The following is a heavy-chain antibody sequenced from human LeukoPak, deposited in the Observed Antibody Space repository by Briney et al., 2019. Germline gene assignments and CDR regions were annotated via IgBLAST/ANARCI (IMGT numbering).Heavy chain of an antibody. CDR1: GFTFSDYY. J-gene: IGHJ6*03. CDR3: ARAPYDSSVYYYYYYYMDV. Sequence: GGSLRLSCAASGFTFSDYYMSWIRQAPGKGLEWVSYISSSGSTIYYADSVKGRFTISRDNAKNSLYLQMNSLRAEDTAVYYCARAPYDSSVYYYYYYYMDVWGKGTTVTVSS. V-gene: IGHV3-11*04. CDR2: ISSSGSTI. D-gene: IGHD3-22*01.